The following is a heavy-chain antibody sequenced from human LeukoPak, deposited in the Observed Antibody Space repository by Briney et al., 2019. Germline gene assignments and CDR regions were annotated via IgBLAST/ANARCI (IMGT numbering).Heavy chain of an antibody. V-gene: IGHV3-48*04. CDR2: IGMSGTTI. J-gene: IGHJ4*02. Sequence: GGSLRLSCAASGFTFSSYSMNWVRQAPGKGLEWVSYIGMSGTTIYYADSVKGRFTISRDNAKNSLYLQMDSLRAEDTAVYYCARVYRGIFYASGSYYPDYWGQGTLVTVSS. D-gene: IGHD3-10*01. CDR3: ARVYRGIFYASGSYYPDY. CDR1: GFTFSSYS.